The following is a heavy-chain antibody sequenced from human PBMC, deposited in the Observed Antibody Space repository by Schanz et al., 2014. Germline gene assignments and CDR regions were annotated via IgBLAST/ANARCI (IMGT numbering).Heavy chain of an antibody. Sequence: DVQLAESGGGLVQPGGSLRLSCAASGFTLSSYALSWVRQSPGKGLEWVSAINTADTTYYADSVKGRFTVSRDNSKNTVYLHMNSLRDEDKNVYYCAKDMNREFDASPCWGQGTLVVVSS. CDR2: INTADTT. CDR3: AKDMNREFDASPC. J-gene: IGHJ4*02. CDR1: GFTLSSYA. V-gene: IGHV3-23*04. D-gene: IGHD3-9*01.